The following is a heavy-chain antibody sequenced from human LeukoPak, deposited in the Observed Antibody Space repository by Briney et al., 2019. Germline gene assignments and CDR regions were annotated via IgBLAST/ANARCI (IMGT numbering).Heavy chain of an antibody. D-gene: IGHD3-10*01. CDR2: INPNSGGT. CDR1: GYTFTGYY. CDR3: ARVRRPETGLFDY. Sequence: ASVKVPCKASGYTFTGYYMHWVRQAPGQGLEWMGWINPNSGGTNYAQKFQGRVTMTRDTSISTAYMELSRLRSDDTAVYYCARVRRPETGLFDYWGQGTLVTVSS. V-gene: IGHV1-2*02. J-gene: IGHJ4*02.